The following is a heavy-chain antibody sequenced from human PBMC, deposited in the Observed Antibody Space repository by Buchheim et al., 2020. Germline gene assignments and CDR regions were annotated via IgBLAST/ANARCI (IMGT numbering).Heavy chain of an antibody. V-gene: IGHV4-34*01. CDR3: ARTYYYDSSGYYGPFDY. Sequence: QVQLQQWGAGLLKPSETLSLTCAVYGGSFSGYYWSWIRQPPGKGLEWIGEINHSGSTNYNPSPKSRVTISVDTSKNQFPLNLSSVTAADTAVYYCARTYYYDSSGYYGPFDYWGQGTL. J-gene: IGHJ4*02. CDR2: INHSGST. CDR1: GGSFSGYY. D-gene: IGHD3-22*01.